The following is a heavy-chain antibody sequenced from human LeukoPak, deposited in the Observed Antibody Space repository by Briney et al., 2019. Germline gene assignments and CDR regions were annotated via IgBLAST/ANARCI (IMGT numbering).Heavy chain of an antibody. J-gene: IGHJ4*02. CDR2: IKQDGSEK. V-gene: IGHV3-7*01. CDR1: GFTFSSYW. D-gene: IGHD4/OR15-4a*01. CDR3: ARDSPPFYGDYSDY. Sequence: PGGSLRLSCAASGFTFSSYWMSWVRQAPGKGLEWVANIKQDGSEKYYVDSVKGRFTISRDNAKNSLYLQMNSLRAEDTAVYYCARDSPPFYGDYSDYWGQRTLVTVSS.